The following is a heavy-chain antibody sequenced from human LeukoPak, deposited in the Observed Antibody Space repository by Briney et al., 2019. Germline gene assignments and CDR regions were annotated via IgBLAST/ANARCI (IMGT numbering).Heavy chain of an antibody. CDR3: ARVVVAGRFDY. V-gene: IGHV4-30-2*01. CDR1: GGSISSGGYS. CDR2: IYHSGST. D-gene: IGHD6-19*01. J-gene: IGHJ4*02. Sequence: SETLSLTCAVSGGSISSGGYSWSWIRQPPGKGLEWIGYIYHSGSTYYNPSLKSRVTISVDRSKNQFSLKLSSVTAADTAVYYCARVVVAGRFDYWGQGTLVTVSS.